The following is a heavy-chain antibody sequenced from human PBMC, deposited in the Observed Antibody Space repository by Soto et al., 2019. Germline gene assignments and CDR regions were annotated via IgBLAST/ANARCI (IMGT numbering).Heavy chain of an antibody. CDR1: GASISSSY. CDR3: ARILMNYYRLDY. D-gene: IGHD3-10*01. V-gene: IGHV4-30-4*01. J-gene: IGHJ4*02. Sequence: SETLSLTCTVSGASISSSYWSWIRQPPGKGLEWIGHIYYSGSTYYNPSLRSRAGISVDSSKSQVSLKLTSVTAADTAVYFCARILMNYYRLDYWGQGALVTVSS. CDR2: IYYSGST.